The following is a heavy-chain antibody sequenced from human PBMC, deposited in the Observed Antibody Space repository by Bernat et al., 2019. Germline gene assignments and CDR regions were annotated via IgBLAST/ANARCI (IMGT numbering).Heavy chain of an antibody. CDR3: TRDTQGSRYYSVNY. Sequence: EGKRGEEGGGGGEKGGSLRGGGGGEGGKGRREGMSWVRQAPGKGREGGGKRKEDGSGKFLVESVRGRFTISRDNAKNSLYLQMNSLTAEDTAVYYCTRDTQGSRYYSVNYWGLGTLVTVSS. J-gene: IGHJ4*02. V-gene: IGHV3-7*01. CDR1: GGKGRREG. D-gene: IGHD3-22*01. CDR2: RKEDGSGK.